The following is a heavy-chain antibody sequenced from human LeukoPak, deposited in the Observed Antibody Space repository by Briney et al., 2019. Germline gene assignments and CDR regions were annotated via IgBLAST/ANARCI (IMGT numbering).Heavy chain of an antibody. Sequence: PGGSLRLSCAASGFTFSSYSMNWARQAPGKRLGWVSSISSSSSYIYYADLVKCRFTISRDNAKNSLDLQINRLRAEDTAVYYCARDPRYSWAQNYYYYYGMDVWGQGTTVTVSS. J-gene: IGHJ6*02. D-gene: IGHD1-1*01. V-gene: IGHV3-21*01. CDR3: ARDPRYSWAQNYYYYYGMDV. CDR1: GFTFSSYS. CDR2: ISSSSSYI.